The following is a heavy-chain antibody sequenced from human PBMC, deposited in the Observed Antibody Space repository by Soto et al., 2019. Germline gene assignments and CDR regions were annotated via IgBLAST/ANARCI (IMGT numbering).Heavy chain of an antibody. V-gene: IGHV1-8*01. J-gene: IGHJ4*02. CDR2: MNPNSGNT. D-gene: IGHD1-1*01. CDR3: ARNRVGTIDFDY. Sequence: VASVKVSCKTSGYTFPSYDINWVRQATGQGLEWMGWMNPNSGNTGYAQKFQGRITMTRDTSIGTAYMELNSLRSEDTAVYYCARNRVGTIDFDYWGQGTLVTVSS. CDR1: GYTFPSYD.